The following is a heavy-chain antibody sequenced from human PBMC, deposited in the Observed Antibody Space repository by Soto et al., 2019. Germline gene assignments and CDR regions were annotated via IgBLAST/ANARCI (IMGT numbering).Heavy chain of an antibody. CDR3: AGEEGLRGGMDV. CDR2: IYYSGST. D-gene: IGHD3-10*01. CDR1: GGSVSSGSYY. Sequence: QVQLQESGPGLVKPSETLSLTCTVSGGSVSSGSYYWSWIRQPPGKGLEWIGYIYYSGSTNYNPSLKSRVTISVVTSKNQSSLKLSSVTAADTAVYYCAGEEGLRGGMDVWGQGTTVTVSS. J-gene: IGHJ6*02. V-gene: IGHV4-61*01.